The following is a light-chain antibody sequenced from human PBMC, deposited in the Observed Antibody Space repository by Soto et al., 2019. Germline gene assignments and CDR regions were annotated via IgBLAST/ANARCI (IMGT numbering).Light chain of an antibody. J-gene: IGKJ2*01. CDR1: QSISSH. CDR2: DAS. V-gene: IGKV3-11*01. Sequence: EIVLTQSPATLALSPGDRATLSCRASQSISSHLAWYQQKTGQAPRLLIYDASNSAPGIPTRFTGSGSGTDLTLAISSLEPEDFAVYYCQQCTNWPPEYTFGQGTRVEIK. CDR3: QQCTNWPPEYT.